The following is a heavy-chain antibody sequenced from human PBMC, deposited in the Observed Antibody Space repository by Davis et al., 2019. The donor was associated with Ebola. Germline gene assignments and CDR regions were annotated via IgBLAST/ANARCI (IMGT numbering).Heavy chain of an antibody. CDR2: ITPIFGTP. V-gene: IGHV1-69*13. CDR3: AIERGSGGSATVGWFDP. D-gene: IGHD2-15*01. Sequence: SVNVSCKASGGTFINYAISWVRQAPGQGLEWMGGITPIFGTPNYAQKFQGRVTITADESTSTAYMELSSLRSEDTAVYYCAIERGSGGSATVGWFDPWGQGTLVTVSS. CDR1: GGTFINYA. J-gene: IGHJ5*02.